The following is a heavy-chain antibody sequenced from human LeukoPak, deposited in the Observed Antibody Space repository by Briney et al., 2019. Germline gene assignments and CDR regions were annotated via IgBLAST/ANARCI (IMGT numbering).Heavy chain of an antibody. CDR2: IFYSGST. V-gene: IGHV4-31*03. CDR1: GDSIGSGGYY. CDR3: ARDGGYYYGSRAFDY. Sequence: PSETLSLTCTVSGDSIGSGGYYWTWIRQHPGKGLEWIGYIFYSGSTYYSPSLKSRVTISMDTSMNQFSPRLTSVTAADTGVYYCARDGGYYYGSRAFDYWGQGTPVTVSS. J-gene: IGHJ4*02. D-gene: IGHD3-10*01.